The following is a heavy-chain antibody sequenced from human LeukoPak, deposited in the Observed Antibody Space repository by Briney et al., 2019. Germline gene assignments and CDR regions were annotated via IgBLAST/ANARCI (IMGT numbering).Heavy chain of an antibody. D-gene: IGHD6-19*01. CDR3: ARSYSSGWEGSWFDP. CDR2: ISSSSSYI. Sequence: PGGSLRLSCAVSGFTFSSYSMNWVRQAPGKGLEWVSSISSSSSYIYYADSVKGRFTISRDNAKNSLYLQMNSLRAEDTAVYYCARSYSSGWEGSWFDPWGQGTLVTVSS. V-gene: IGHV3-21*01. CDR1: GFTFSSYS. J-gene: IGHJ5*02.